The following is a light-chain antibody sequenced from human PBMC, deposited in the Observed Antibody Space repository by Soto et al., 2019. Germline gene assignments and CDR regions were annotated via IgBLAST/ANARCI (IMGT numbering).Light chain of an antibody. CDR1: QSVTSN. V-gene: IGKV3-20*01. CDR2: GAS. J-gene: IGKJ1*01. Sequence: EIVLTQSPGTLSLSPGERATLSCRASQSVTSNLAWYQQKPGQAPRLLIYGASTRAAGVPDRFSGSGSETDLTLTIIGLETADLGVYDCQQYRTSPPTFGQGTKVEI. CDR3: QQYRTSPPT.